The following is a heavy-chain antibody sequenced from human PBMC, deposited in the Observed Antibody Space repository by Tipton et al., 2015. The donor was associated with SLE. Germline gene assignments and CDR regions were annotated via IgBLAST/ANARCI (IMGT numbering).Heavy chain of an antibody. V-gene: IGHV3-72*01. J-gene: IGHJ4*02. CDR1: GFTFSDHY. Sequence: SLRLSCAASGFTFSDHYMDWVRQAPGKGLEWVGRTRNKANSYTTEYAASVKGRFTISRDDSKNSLYLQMNSLKTEDTAVYYCARRGYCTGGVCYNEENWGQGALVTVSS. CDR3: ARRGYCTGGVCYNEEN. CDR2: TRNKANSYTT. D-gene: IGHD2-8*02.